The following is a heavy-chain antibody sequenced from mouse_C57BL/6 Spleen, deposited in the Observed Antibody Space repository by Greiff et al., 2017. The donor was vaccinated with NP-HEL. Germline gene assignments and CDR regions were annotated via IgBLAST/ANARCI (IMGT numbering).Heavy chain of an antibody. CDR1: GYAFSSYW. CDR3: ARDGYSYAMDY. Sequence: VQLQQSGPELVKPGASVKISCKASGYAFSSYWMNWVKQRPGKGLEWIGRIYPGDGDTNYNGKFKGKATLTADKSSSTAYMQLSSLTSEDSAVYFCARDGYSYAMDYWGQGTSVTVSS. D-gene: IGHD2-3*01. J-gene: IGHJ4*01. V-gene: IGHV1-82*01. CDR2: IYPGDGDT.